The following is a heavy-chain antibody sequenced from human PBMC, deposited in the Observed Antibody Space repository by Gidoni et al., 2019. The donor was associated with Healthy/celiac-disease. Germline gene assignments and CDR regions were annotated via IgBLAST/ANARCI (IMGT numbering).Heavy chain of an antibody. D-gene: IGHD4-17*01. J-gene: IGHJ6*02. Sequence: VQLVESGGGVVQHGGALRLAGTAYGSTFSSHWMSWVRQAPGKGLEWVANIKQDGSEKYYVDSVKGRFTISRDNAKNSLYLQMNSLRAEDTAVYYCARVCGDYVYYYYGMDVWGQGTTVTVSS. CDR2: IKQDGSEK. CDR3: ARVCGDYVYYYYGMDV. V-gene: IGHV3-7*01. CDR1: GSTFSSHW.